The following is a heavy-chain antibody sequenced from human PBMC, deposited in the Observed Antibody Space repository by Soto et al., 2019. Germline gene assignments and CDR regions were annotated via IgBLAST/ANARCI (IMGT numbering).Heavy chain of an antibody. D-gene: IGHD3-10*01. CDR2: INQSGST. J-gene: IGHJ4*02. Sequence: PGKGLEWIGEINQSGSTNYNPSLKSRFTISRDNAKNTLYLQMNSLRAEDTAVYYCARVPGFGEFSDSLYWGQGTLVTVSS. CDR3: ARVPGFGEFSDSLY. V-gene: IGHV4-34*01.